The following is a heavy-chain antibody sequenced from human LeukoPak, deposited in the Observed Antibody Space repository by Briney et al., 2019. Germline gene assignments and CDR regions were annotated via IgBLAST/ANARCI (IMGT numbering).Heavy chain of an antibody. J-gene: IGHJ3*02. CDR3: ARSQGIAAAGPAFDI. CDR1: GFTFSSYW. Sequence: PGGSLRLSCAASGFTFSSYWMHWVRQAPGKGLVWVSRINSDGSSTSYADSVKGRFTISRDNAKNTLYLQINSLRAEDTAVYYCARSQGIAAAGPAFDIWGQGTMVTVSS. CDR2: INSDGSST. D-gene: IGHD6-13*01. V-gene: IGHV3-74*01.